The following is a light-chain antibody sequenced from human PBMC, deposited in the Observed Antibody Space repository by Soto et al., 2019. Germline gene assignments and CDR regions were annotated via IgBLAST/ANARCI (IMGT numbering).Light chain of an antibody. J-gene: IGLJ1*01. CDR2: SNN. V-gene: IGLV1-44*01. CDR3: AAWDDSLNGLYV. CDR1: SSNIGSNT. Sequence: QSVLTQPPSASGTPGQRATISCSGSSSNIGSNTVNWYQQLPGTAPKLLIYSNNQRPSGVPDRFSGSKSGTSASLAISGLQSEDEADYYCAAWDDSLNGLYVFGTGTKV.